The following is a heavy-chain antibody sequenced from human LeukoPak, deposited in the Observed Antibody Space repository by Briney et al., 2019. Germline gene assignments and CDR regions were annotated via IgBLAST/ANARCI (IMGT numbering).Heavy chain of an antibody. D-gene: IGHD5-12*01. Sequence: GGSLRLSCAASGFTFDDYGMSWVRQAPGKGLEWVSGINWNGGSTGYADSVKGRFTISRDNAKNTLYLQMNSLRAEGTAVYYCARDQRIVATIWAYYYGMDVWGQGTTVTVSS. CDR1: GFTFDDYG. CDR3: ARDQRIVATIWAYYYGMDV. V-gene: IGHV3-20*04. J-gene: IGHJ6*02. CDR2: INWNGGST.